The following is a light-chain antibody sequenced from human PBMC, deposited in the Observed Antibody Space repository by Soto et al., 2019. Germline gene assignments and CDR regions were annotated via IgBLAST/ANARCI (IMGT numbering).Light chain of an antibody. CDR1: RSISNW. V-gene: IGKV1-5*01. Sequence: DIQMTQSPSTLSASVGDRVTITCRASRSISNWLAWYQQRPGIAPKLLIFDASILQSGVPSRFSSSGSGTEFTLSISRLQTDDFATYYCQQYGSFSPITFGGGTKVEI. J-gene: IGKJ4*01. CDR2: DAS. CDR3: QQYGSFSPIT.